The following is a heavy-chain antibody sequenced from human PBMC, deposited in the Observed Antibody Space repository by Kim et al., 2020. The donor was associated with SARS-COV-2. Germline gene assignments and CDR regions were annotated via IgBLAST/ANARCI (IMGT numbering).Heavy chain of an antibody. CDR2: IRSNGNSSEN. J-gene: IGHJ3*01. V-gene: IGHV3-73*01. D-gene: IGHD3-3*02. Sequence: GGSLRLSCAASGFTFSSYPMHWVRQASGKGLEWVGRIRSNGNSSENGYAASVQGRFTISRADSKNTPYLEMLGLKTEDTALDYCTRIPATPLAFCDAF. CDR3: TRIPATPLAFCDAF. CDR1: GFTFSSYP.